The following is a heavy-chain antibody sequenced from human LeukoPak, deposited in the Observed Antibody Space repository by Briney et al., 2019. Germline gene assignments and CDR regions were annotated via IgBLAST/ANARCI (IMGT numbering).Heavy chain of an antibody. J-gene: IGHJ4*02. Sequence: SGTLSLTCSVSGGSISSSNWWSWVRQPPGKGLEWIGEIYHSGSTNYNPSLKSRVTISVDTSKNQFSLKLSSVTAADTAVYYCARGYSGPAGYWGQGTLVTVSS. CDR3: ARGYSGPAGY. CDR1: GGSISSSNW. CDR2: IYHSGST. D-gene: IGHD5-12*01. V-gene: IGHV4-4*02.